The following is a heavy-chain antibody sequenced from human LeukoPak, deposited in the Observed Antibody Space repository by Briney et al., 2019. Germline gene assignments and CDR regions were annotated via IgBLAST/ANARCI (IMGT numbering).Heavy chain of an antibody. D-gene: IGHD2-15*01. CDR1: GYSFTSYW. CDR3: ARQEYCSGGSCYTWFDP. J-gene: IGHJ5*02. V-gene: IGHV5-51*01. CDR2: IYPADSDI. Sequence: GESLKISCKGSGYSFTSYWIGWVRQMPGKGLEWMGIIYPADSDIRYSPSFQGQVTISADKSMSTAYLQWSSLKASDTAMYYCARQEYCSGGSCYTWFDPWGQGTLVTVSS.